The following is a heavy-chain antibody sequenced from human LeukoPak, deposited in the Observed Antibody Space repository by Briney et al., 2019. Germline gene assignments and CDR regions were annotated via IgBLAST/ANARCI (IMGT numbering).Heavy chain of an antibody. CDR2: ISGSGGST. Sequence: QTGGSLRLSCAASGFTFSSYAMSWVRQAPGKWLEWVSAISGSGGSTYYADSVKGRFTISRDNSKKTLYLQMNSLRAEDTAVYYCAKDPGPYGDYYFDYWGQGTLVTVSS. CDR1: GFTFSSYA. CDR3: AKDPGPYGDYYFDY. J-gene: IGHJ4*02. D-gene: IGHD4-17*01. V-gene: IGHV3-23*01.